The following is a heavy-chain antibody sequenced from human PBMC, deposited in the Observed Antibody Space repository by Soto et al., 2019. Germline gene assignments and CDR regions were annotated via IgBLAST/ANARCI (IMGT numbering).Heavy chain of an antibody. J-gene: IGHJ5*02. D-gene: IGHD2-15*01. CDR3: AAGGTSNGFDP. Sequence: VQLQESGPGLVKPSQTLSLTCTVSSGSISSADYYWSWIRQPPGKGLEWIGYIYYTGSAYYNPSIKSRVTMSVDTSKNQFSLKVTSVTAADTAVYYSAAGGTSNGFDPWGQVTLVTVSS. CDR2: IYYTGSA. CDR1: SGSISSADYY. V-gene: IGHV4-30-4*01.